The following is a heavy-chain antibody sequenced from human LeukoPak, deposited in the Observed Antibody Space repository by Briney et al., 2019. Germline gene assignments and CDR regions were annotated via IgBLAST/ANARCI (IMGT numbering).Heavy chain of an antibody. CDR1: GVSFSGYY. Sequence: PETLSLTCAVYGVSFSGYYWSWIRQPPGKGLEWIGEINHSGSTNYNPSLKSRVAISVDTSKNQFSLKLSSVTAADTAVYYCARKRVVKHRGAFDIWGQGTMVTVSS. CDR3: ARKRVVKHRGAFDI. D-gene: IGHD3-22*01. V-gene: IGHV4-34*01. J-gene: IGHJ3*02. CDR2: INHSGST.